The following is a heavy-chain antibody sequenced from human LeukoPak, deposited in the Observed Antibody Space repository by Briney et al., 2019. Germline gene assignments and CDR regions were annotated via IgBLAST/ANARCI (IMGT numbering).Heavy chain of an antibody. CDR2: ISWNSGSI. Sequence: SLRLSCAASGFTFDDYAMHWVRQAPGKGLEWVSGISWNSGSIGYADSVKGRFTISKDNAKKSLYLQMNSLRAEDTAVYYCARDPNGDYVGAFDILGQGTMVTVSS. CDR3: ARDPNGDYVGAFDI. J-gene: IGHJ3*02. CDR1: GFTFDDYA. D-gene: IGHD4-17*01. V-gene: IGHV3-9*01.